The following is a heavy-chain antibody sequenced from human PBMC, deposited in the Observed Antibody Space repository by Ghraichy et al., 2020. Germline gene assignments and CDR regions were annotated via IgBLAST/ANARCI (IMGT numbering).Heavy chain of an antibody. V-gene: IGHV4-59*11. J-gene: IGHJ4*02. Sequence: SETLSLTCTVSGGSISSHYWSWIRQPPGKGLEWIGYVDYRGSTNYNPSLKSRVTISGDTSKNQFSLKLSSVTAADTAIYFCAKERLPYGSGTHDYWGQGTLVTVSS. CDR3: AKERLPYGSGTHDY. D-gene: IGHD3-10*01. CDR2: VDYRGST. CDR1: GGSISSHY.